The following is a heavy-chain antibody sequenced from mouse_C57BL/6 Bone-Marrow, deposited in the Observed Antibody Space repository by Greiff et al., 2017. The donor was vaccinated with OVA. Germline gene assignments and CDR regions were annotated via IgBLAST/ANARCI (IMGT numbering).Heavy chain of an antibody. CDR3: ARYYGSSCYSYFDV. V-gene: IGHV1-64*01. D-gene: IGHD1-1*01. CDR2: IHPNSGST. J-gene: IGHJ1*03. CDR1: GYTFTSYW. Sequence: VQLQQPGAELVKPGASVKLSCKASGYTFTSYWMHWVKQRPGQGLEWIGMIHPNSGSTNYNEKFKSKATLTVDKSSSTAYMQLSSLTSEDSAVYFCARYYGSSCYSYFDVWGTGTTVTVSS.